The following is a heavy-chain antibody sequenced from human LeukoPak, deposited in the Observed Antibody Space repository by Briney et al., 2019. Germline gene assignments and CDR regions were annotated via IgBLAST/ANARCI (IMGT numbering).Heavy chain of an antibody. J-gene: IGHJ4*02. D-gene: IGHD1-26*01. CDR1: GGSISSSSYY. V-gene: IGHV4-39*01. CDR3: AIAGSGSYLSFDY. CDR2: IYYSGST. Sequence: SETLSLTCTVSGGSISSSSYYWGWIRQPPGKGLEWIGSIYYSGSTYYNPSLKSRVTISVDTSKNQFSLKLSSVTAADSAVYYCAIAGSGSYLSFDYWGQGTLVTVSS.